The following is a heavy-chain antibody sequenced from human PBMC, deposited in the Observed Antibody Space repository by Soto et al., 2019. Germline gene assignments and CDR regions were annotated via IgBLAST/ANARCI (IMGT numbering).Heavy chain of an antibody. CDR2: ILHDGSNE. J-gene: IGHJ6*02. CDR1: GFTISNYG. CDR3: AKSRDGYSFYYYYGMDV. V-gene: IGHV3-30*18. D-gene: IGHD4-4*01. Sequence: QVQLVESGGGVVQPGRSLRLSCATPGFTISNYGMHWVRQAPGKGLEWVALILHDGSNEYYADSGKGRFTISTAKSNNTLYLQMNILRGDDTAVYYCAKSRDGYSFYYYYGMDVWGQGTTVTVSS.